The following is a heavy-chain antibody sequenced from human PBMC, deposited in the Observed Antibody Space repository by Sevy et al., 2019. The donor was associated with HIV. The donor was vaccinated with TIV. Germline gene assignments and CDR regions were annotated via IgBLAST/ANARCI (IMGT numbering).Heavy chain of an antibody. Sequence: GGSLRLSCAASGFDFSIYSMSWVRRAPGKGLEWVSTLSFGCGKINYADSVKGRFTISRDNSKSSVYLQMNNMRVEDTAVYYCAREGCTKPHDYWGQGTLVTVSS. V-gene: IGHV3-23*01. CDR1: GFDFSIYS. CDR3: AREGCTKPHDY. J-gene: IGHJ4*02. CDR2: LSFGCGKI. D-gene: IGHD2-8*01.